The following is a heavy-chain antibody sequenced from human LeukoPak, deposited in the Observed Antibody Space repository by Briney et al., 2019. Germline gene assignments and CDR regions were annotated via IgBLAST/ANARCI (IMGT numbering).Heavy chain of an antibody. CDR3: AKHHREDYYDTSGRFDY. V-gene: IGHV3-48*01. CDR1: GFTFSSYS. Sequence: GGSLRLSCAASGFTFSSYSMNWVRQAPGKGLEWVSYISSSSSTIYYADSVKGRFTISRDNSKNTLYLQMNSLRTEDTAIYYCAKHHREDYYDTSGRFDYWGQGTLVTVSS. D-gene: IGHD3-22*01. J-gene: IGHJ4*02. CDR2: ISSSSSTI.